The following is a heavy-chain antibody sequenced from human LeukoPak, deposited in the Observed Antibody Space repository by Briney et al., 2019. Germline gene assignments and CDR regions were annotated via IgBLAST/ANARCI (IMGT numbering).Heavy chain of an antibody. J-gene: IGHJ3*02. CDR2: ISHSGTT. D-gene: IGHD2-15*01. CDR3: ARDVVVTSSPDAFDI. Sequence: SETLSLTCTVSGDSISSGGYYWSWIRQHPGKGLEWIGYISHSGTTYYSPSLKSRLTISMDTFKNQFSLRLSSLTAADTAVYYCARDVVVTSSPDAFDIWGQGTMVTVSS. CDR1: GDSISSGGYY. V-gene: IGHV4-31*03.